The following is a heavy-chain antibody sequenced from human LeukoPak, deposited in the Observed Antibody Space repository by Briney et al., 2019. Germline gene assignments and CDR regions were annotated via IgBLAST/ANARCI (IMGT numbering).Heavy chain of an antibody. CDR2: ISSSSSYI. V-gene: IGHV3-21*01. CDR1: GFTFSSYS. J-gene: IGHJ4*02. Sequence: GGSLRLSCAASGFTFSSYSMNWVRQAPGKGLEWVSSISSSSSYIYYADSVKGRFTIPRDNAKNSLYLQMNSLRAEDTAVYYCARVPAPGFEFDYWGQGTLVTVSS. CDR3: ARVPAPGFEFDY. D-gene: IGHD2-2*01.